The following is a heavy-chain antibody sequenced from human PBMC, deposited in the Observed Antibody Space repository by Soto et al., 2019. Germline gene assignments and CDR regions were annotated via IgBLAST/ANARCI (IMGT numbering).Heavy chain of an antibody. CDR2: IKHDGTEK. V-gene: IGHV3-7*03. J-gene: IGHJ4*02. D-gene: IGHD3-3*01. CDR1: GFTFSNYW. CDR3: ARARDVWSTYFAS. Sequence: EVQVVESGGGLVQPGGSLRLSCAASGFTFSNYWMSWVRQAPGQGLEWVANIKHDGTEKYYVDSVKGRFTISRDNAKKSLYLQMNSLRAEDTAVYYCARARDVWSTYFASWGQGTLVTVSS.